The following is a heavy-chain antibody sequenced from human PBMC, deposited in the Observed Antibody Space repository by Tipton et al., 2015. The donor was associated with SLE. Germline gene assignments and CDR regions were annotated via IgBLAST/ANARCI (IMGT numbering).Heavy chain of an antibody. V-gene: IGHV4-34*01. CDR3: ATEGQDDAFDV. CDR1: GGSFSGYY. Sequence: TLSLTCAVYGGSFSGYYWSWIRQPPGKGLEWIGEINHSVSTNYNPSLKSRVTISVDTSKNQFSLKLSSVTAADTAVYYCATEGQDDAFDVWGQGTMSPSL. CDR2: INHSVST. J-gene: IGHJ3*01.